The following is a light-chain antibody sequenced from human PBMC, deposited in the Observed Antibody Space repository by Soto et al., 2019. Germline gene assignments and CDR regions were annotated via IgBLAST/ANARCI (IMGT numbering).Light chain of an antibody. J-gene: IGLJ1*01. CDR3: CSYAGSYTYV. Sequence: QSVLTQPRSVSVSPGQSVTISCTGTSSDVGGYNYVSWYQQHPGKAPKLIIYDVNRRPSGVPDRFSGSKSGNTASLTISGLQAEDEADYYCCSYAGSYTYVFGTGTKVTVL. V-gene: IGLV2-11*01. CDR1: SSDVGGYNY. CDR2: DVN.